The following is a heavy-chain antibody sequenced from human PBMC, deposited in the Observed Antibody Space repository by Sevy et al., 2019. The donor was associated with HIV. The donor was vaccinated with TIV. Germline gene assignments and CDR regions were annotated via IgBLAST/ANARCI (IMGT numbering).Heavy chain of an antibody. V-gene: IGHV3-30*18. CDR2: LSDDGGDK. Sequence: GESLKISCAASGFTFSTYGMHWLRQAPGTGLEWVAVLSDDGGDKYYADSVKGRFTISRDNSKNTLFLQMNSLRAEDTAVYYCAKDGQLAAAAYYFDHWGQGTLVTVSS. CDR1: GFTFSTYG. CDR3: AKDGQLAAAAYYFDH. J-gene: IGHJ4*02. D-gene: IGHD6-13*01.